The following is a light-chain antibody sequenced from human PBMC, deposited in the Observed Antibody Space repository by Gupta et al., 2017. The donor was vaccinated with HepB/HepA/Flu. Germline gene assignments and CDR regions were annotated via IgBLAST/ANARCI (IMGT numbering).Light chain of an antibody. CDR3: EKWANSLQTGV. J-gene: IGLJ3*02. Sequence: QSVLTQPPSVSAAPGQKVTISCSGSSSNIAIHSVSWYQHVPGTEPKLRSYDSDKRPSGIPDRFSGSKSGASVNLDITGLQTGDEAEYDGEKWANSLQTGVFGGGTRMTVL. V-gene: IGLV1-51*01. CDR2: DSD. CDR1: SSNIAIHS.